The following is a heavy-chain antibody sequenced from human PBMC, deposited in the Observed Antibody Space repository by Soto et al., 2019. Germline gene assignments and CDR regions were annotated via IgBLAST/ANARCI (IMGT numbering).Heavy chain of an antibody. CDR2: IYYSGST. J-gene: IGHJ4*02. Sequence: QVQLQESGPGLVKPSQTLSLTCTVSGGSISSGGYYWSWIRQHPGKGLEWIGYIYYSGSTYYNPSLKSRVTISVDTSKNQFSLKLSSVTAADTAVYYCARDAGGVATINPWFDYWGQGTLVTVSS. CDR1: GGSISSGGYY. V-gene: IGHV4-31*03. CDR3: ARDAGGVATINPWFDY. D-gene: IGHD5-12*01.